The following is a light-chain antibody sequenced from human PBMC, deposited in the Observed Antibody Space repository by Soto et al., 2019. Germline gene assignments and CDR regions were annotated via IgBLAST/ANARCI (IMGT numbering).Light chain of an antibody. CDR2: LNSDGSH. Sequence: QLVLTQSPSASASLGAAVKLTCTLSRGHSSYAIAWHQQQPEKGARYLMKLNSDGSHSEGDGIPDRFSGSSSGAERYLTISSLQSEDEADYDCQTWGTGIHWVFGGGTKLTVL. J-gene: IGLJ3*02. CDR3: QTWGTGIHWV. V-gene: IGLV4-69*01. CDR1: RGHSSYA.